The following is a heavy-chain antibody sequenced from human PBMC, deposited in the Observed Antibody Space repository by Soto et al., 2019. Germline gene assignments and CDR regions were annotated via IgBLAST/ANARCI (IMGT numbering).Heavy chain of an antibody. D-gene: IGHD4-17*01. J-gene: IGHJ4*02. CDR2: IYRGGST. V-gene: IGHV3-53*01. CDR1: GFTVSSNY. CDR3: ATGDYVNGYKYPGPLGY. Sequence: GGSLRLSCAASGFTVSSNYLSWVRQAPGKGLEWVSVIYRGGSTYYADSVKGRFTISRDNSKNTLYLQMNSLRAEDTAVYYCATGDYVNGYKYPGPLGYWGQGTLVTVSS.